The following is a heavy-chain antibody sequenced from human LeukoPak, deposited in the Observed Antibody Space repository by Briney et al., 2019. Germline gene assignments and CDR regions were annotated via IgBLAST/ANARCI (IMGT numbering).Heavy chain of an antibody. CDR3: ASLAYYYGSGCLGNWFDP. J-gene: IGHJ5*02. V-gene: IGHV1-69*06. D-gene: IGHD3-10*01. Sequence: SVKVSCKASGGTFSSYAISWVRQAPGQGLEWMGGIIPIFGTANYAQKFQGRVTITADKSTSTAYMELSSLRSEDTAVYYCASLAYYYGSGCLGNWFDPWGQGTLVTVSS. CDR1: GGTFSSYA. CDR2: IIPIFGTA.